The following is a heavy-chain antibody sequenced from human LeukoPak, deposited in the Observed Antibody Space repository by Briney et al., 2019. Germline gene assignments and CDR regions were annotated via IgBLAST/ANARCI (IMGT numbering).Heavy chain of an antibody. J-gene: IGHJ5*02. CDR2: ISSSSSTI. D-gene: IGHD3-10*01. CDR1: GFTFGSYS. CDR3: ARVPGIRGFAWFDP. V-gene: IGHV3-48*04. Sequence: PGGSLRLSCAASGFTFGSYSMNWVRQAPGKGLEWVSYISSSSSTIYYADSVKGRFTISRDNAKNSLYLQMNSLRAEDTAVYYCARVPGIRGFAWFDPWGQGTLVTVSS.